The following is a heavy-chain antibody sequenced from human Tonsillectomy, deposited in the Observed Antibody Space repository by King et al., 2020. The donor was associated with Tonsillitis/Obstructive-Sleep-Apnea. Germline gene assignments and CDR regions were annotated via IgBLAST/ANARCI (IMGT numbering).Heavy chain of an antibody. CDR1: GYSFVSYW. J-gene: IGHJ3*02. V-gene: IGHV5-51*01. Sequence: QLVQSGAEVKKPGESLKISCEASGYSFVSYWIGWVRQMPGKGLEWMGIIFPGDSVTSYSPSFQGQVTISADKSITTAYLQWSSLKASDTAMYYCARQLYGSGSYYNGDAGEIWGQGTMVTVSA. CDR2: IFPGDSVT. CDR3: ARQLYGSGSYYNGDAGEI. D-gene: IGHD3-10*01.